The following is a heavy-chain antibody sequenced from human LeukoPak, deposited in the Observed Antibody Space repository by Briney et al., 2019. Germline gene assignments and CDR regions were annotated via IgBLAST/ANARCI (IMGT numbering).Heavy chain of an antibody. D-gene: IGHD3-9*01. V-gene: IGHV1-69*06. CDR1: GGTFSSYA. CDR2: IIPIFGTA. J-gene: IGHJ3*02. Sequence: GASVKVSCKASGGTFSSYAISWVRQAPGQGLEWMGGIIPIFGTANYAQKFQGRVTINADKSTGKAYMELCSLRSEDTAVYYGAREGGGILTGYDAFDIWGQGTMVTVSS. CDR3: AREGGGILTGYDAFDI.